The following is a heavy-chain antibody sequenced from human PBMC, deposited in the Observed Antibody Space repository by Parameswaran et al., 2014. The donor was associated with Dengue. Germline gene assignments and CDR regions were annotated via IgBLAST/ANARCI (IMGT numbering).Heavy chain of an antibody. D-gene: IGHD1-7*01. CDR2: INHSGST. Sequence: ASETLSLTCAVYGGSFSGYYWSWIRQPPGKGLEWIGEINHSGSTNYNPSLKSRVTISVDTSKNQFSLKLSSVTAADTAVYYCARGRDRYNWNYAVLFDYWGQGTLVTVSS. V-gene: IGHV4-34*01. CDR3: ARGRDRYNWNYAVLFDY. CDR1: GGSFSGYY. J-gene: IGHJ4*02.